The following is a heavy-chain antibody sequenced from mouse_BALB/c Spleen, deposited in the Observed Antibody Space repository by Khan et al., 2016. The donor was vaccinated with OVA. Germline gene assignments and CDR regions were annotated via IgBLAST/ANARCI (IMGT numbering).Heavy chain of an antibody. CDR2: INPSNGYT. Sequence: VQLQQSGAELARPGASVKMSCKASGYTFTSYTIHWIKKRPGQGLEWIGYINPSNGYTNYNQKFQDKVTLTTDKSSTTAYLQLSSLTSDDSAVYNCVRDGAYHRNDGWFAYWGQGTLVTVSA. CDR3: VRDGAYHRNDGWFAY. D-gene: IGHD2-14*01. V-gene: IGHV1-4*01. J-gene: IGHJ3*01. CDR1: GYTFTSYT.